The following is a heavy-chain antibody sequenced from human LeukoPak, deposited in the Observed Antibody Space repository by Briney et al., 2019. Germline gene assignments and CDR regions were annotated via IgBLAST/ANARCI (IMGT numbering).Heavy chain of an antibody. D-gene: IGHD3-9*01. V-gene: IGHV3-33*01. Sequence: GGSLRLSCAASGFIFSSYGMHWVRQAPGKGLEWVAVIWYDGSQRYYADSVKGRFTISRDNSKKTVYLQMNSLRAEDTAVYHCASDELRYPLDWGQGTLVTVSS. CDR3: ASDELRYPLD. J-gene: IGHJ4*02. CDR1: GFIFSSYG. CDR2: IWYDGSQR.